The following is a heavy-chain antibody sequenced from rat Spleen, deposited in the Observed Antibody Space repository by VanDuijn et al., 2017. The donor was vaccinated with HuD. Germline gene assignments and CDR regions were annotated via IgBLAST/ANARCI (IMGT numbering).Heavy chain of an antibody. CDR3: TAGGGYWDY. CDR1: GFTFTNYW. J-gene: IGHJ2*01. V-gene: IGHV5-31*01. Sequence: EVQLVESGGGLVQPGRSLQLSCVTSGFTFTNYWMTWIRQAPGKGLEWVASIAISGGYTYYPDSMKGRFTISRDNAKSTLYLQMNSLRSEETATYYCTAGGGYWDYWGQGVMVTVSS. D-gene: IGHD1-11*01. CDR2: IAISGGYT.